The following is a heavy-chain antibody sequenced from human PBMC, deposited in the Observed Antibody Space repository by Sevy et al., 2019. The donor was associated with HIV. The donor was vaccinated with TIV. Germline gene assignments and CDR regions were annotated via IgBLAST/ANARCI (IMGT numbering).Heavy chain of an antibody. CDR2: ISVSGDST. CDR1: GFTFSIYA. CDR3: AKDHDNNWFDP. Sequence: GGSLRLSCAASGFTFSIYAMTWVRQAPGKGLEWVSTISVSGDSTYYADSVKGRFTISRDNSKNTLYLQMNTLRAEDTALYLCAKDHDNNWFDPWGQGTLVTVSS. V-gene: IGHV3-23*01. D-gene: IGHD3-9*01. J-gene: IGHJ5*02.